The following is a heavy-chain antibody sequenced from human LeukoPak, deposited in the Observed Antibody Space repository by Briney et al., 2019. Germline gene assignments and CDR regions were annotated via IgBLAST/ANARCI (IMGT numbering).Heavy chain of an antibody. Sequence: PGGSLRLSCAASGFTFDDYGMSWVRQAPGKGLEWVSGINWNGGSTGYADSVKGRFTISRDNAKNSLYPQMNSLRAEDTALYYCAREGSRYSSSWYAYYYYYGMDGWGQGTTVTVSS. CDR1: GFTFDDYG. D-gene: IGHD6-13*01. CDR3: AREGSRYSSSWYAYYYYYGMDG. V-gene: IGHV3-20*04. J-gene: IGHJ6*02. CDR2: INWNGGST.